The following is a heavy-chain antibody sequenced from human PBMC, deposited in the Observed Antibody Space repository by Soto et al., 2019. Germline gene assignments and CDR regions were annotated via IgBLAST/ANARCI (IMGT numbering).Heavy chain of an antibody. V-gene: IGHV4-34*01. Sequence: SETLSLTCALDAGSFSGHYWSWIRQPPRKGLEWIGKVNPSGSTKYNPSLKSRVTISVDTSRNYFSLKLSSLTAANTGVSFCARGGIPIFDYGLDVCREGTTVTVSS. CDR3: ARGGIPIFDYGLDV. D-gene: IGHD3-3*01. CDR1: AGSFSGHY. J-gene: IGHJ6*04. CDR2: VNPSGST.